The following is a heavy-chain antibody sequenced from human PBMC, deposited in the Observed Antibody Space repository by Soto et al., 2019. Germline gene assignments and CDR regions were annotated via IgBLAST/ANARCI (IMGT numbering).Heavy chain of an antibody. D-gene: IGHD1-26*01. J-gene: IGHJ3*02. V-gene: IGHV3-74*01. CDR3: ARRATAPHAFDI. Sequence: GGSLRLSCAASGFTFSSYWMHWVRQAPGKGLVWVSRINSDGSSTSYADSVKGRFTISRDNAKNTLYLQMNSLRAEDTAVYYCARRATAPHAFDIWGQGTMVTVSS. CDR2: INSDGSST. CDR1: GFTFSSYW.